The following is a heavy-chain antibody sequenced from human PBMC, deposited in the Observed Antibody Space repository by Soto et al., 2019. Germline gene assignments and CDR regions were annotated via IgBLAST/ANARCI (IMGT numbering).Heavy chain of an antibody. Sequence: PGGFLRLSCAASGFTFSSYVMSWVRQAPGKGLEWVAAISGSGGSTYYADSVKGRFTISRDNSKNTLYLQMNSLRAEDTGVYYCAKGQCSGGSCYATESWGQGTLVTVSS. V-gene: IGHV3-23*01. D-gene: IGHD2-15*01. CDR2: ISGSGGST. CDR3: AKGQCSGGSCYATES. CDR1: GFTFSSYV. J-gene: IGHJ5*02.